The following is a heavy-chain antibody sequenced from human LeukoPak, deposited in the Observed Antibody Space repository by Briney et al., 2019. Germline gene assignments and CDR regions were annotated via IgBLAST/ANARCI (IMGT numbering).Heavy chain of an antibody. Sequence: SVKVSCKASGGTFSSYAISWVRQAPGQGLEWMGGIIPIFGTANCAQKFQGGVTITADESTSTAYMELSSLRSEGTAVYYCARDRDVVVPAAIRDYDAFDIWGQGTMVTVSS. CDR3: ARDRDVVVPAAIRDYDAFDI. CDR1: GGTFSSYA. V-gene: IGHV1-69*13. D-gene: IGHD2-2*01. J-gene: IGHJ3*02. CDR2: IIPIFGTA.